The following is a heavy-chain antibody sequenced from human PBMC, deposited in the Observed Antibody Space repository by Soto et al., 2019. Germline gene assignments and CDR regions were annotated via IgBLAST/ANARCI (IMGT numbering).Heavy chain of an antibody. J-gene: IGHJ6*02. CDR2: ISSSSSTT. CDR3: ARWWIVLRYGLDV. CDR1: GFTFSSYS. Sequence: GWSLRLSCAASGFTFSSYSMNWVRQAPGKGLEWVSYISSSSSTTYYADSLKGRFTISRDNAKKSMYLQMNSLKAKDTGMYYCARWWIVLRYGLDVWGQETRVTVS. V-gene: IGHV3-48*01. D-gene: IGHD2-15*01.